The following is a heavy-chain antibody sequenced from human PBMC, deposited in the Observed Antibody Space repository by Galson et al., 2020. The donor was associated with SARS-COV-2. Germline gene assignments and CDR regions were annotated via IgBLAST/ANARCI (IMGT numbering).Heavy chain of an antibody. CDR3: ARKAVPTMSYYYCMDV. D-gene: IGHD5-12*01. Sequence: GGSLRLSCAASGFTFKNYAMTWVRQAPGKGLEWVSGISGSGGGTYYADSVKGRFTISRDNSKNTLYLQMNSLRAEDTAVYYCARKAVPTMSYYYCMDVWGQGTTITVSS. CDR2: ISGSGGGT. CDR1: GFTFKNYA. V-gene: IGHV3-23*01. J-gene: IGHJ6*02.